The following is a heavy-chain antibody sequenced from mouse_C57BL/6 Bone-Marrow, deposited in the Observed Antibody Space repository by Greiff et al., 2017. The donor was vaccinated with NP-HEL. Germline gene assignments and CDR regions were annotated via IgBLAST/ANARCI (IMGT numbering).Heavy chain of an antibody. Sequence: QVQLQQPGAELVMPGASVKLSCKASGYTFTSYWMHWVKQRPGQGLEWIGEIDPSDSYTNYNQKFKGKSTLTVDKSSSTAYMQLSSLTSEYSAVYYCSREACITTVVAYYFDYWGQGTTLTVSS. V-gene: IGHV1-69*01. D-gene: IGHD1-1*01. CDR3: SREACITTVVAYYFDY. J-gene: IGHJ2*01. CDR2: IDPSDSYT. CDR1: GYTFTSYW.